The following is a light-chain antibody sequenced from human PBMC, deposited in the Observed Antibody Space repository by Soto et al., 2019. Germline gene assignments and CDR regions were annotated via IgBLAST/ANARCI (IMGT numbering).Light chain of an antibody. J-gene: IGKJ4*01. CDR1: QSISSW. Sequence: DIQMTQSPSTLSASVGDRVTITCRASQSISSWLAWYQHKPGKAPKFLIYKASRLESGVPSRFSGSGSGTEFTLTINSLQPDDFATYYCQQYDSYPLTFGGGTKVEIK. V-gene: IGKV1-5*03. CDR2: KAS. CDR3: QQYDSYPLT.